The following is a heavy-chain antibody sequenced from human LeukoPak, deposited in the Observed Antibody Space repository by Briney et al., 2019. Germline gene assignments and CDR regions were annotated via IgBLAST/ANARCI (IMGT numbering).Heavy chain of an antibody. CDR2: IKEDGSEK. V-gene: IGHV3-7*05. CDR1: GFTFSSFW. CDR3: ARWAESNDY. Sequence: GGSLRLSCAASGFTFSSFWMTWVRQAPGKGLEWVANIKEDGSEKYYVDSVKGRFTISRDNAKNSLYLQMNRLRAEDTAVYYCARWAESNDYWGQGTLVTASS. J-gene: IGHJ4*02.